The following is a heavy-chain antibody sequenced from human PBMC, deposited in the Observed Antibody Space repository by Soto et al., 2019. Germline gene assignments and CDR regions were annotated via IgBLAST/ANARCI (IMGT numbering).Heavy chain of an antibody. J-gene: IGHJ4*02. V-gene: IGHV3-21*01. CDR3: VRVFDCSSSSCFEAKAFDS. CDR2: ISGGGGYI. CDR1: AFTFSTYT. Sequence: WGSLVLSCVASAFTFSTYTMNWVRQAPGKGLERVSSISGGGGYIYYADSLKGRFTISRDNAKNSLYLQMDSLRAEDTAVYYCVRVFDCSSSSCFEAKAFDSWGQGTMVTVSS. D-gene: IGHD2-2*01.